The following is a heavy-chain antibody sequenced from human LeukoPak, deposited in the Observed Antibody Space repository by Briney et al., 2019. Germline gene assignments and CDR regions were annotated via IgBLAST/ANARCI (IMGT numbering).Heavy chain of an antibody. CDR3: AKDQVAVAVDY. CDR1: EFTFDNYA. J-gene: IGHJ4*02. CDR2: ISGSGYYS. D-gene: IGHD6-19*01. V-gene: IGHV3-23*01. Sequence: GGSLRLSCAASEFTFDNYAMSWVRQAPGKGLEWVSVISGSGYYSYYADSVKGRFTVSRDNSKTTLYLQMNSLRADDTAVYYCAKDQVAVAVDYWGQGTLVTVSS.